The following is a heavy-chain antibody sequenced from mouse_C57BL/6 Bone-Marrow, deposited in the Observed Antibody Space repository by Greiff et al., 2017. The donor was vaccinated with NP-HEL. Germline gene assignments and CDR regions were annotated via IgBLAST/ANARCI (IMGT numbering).Heavy chain of an antibody. CDR1: GFTFSDYG. CDR2: ISSGGSTI. J-gene: IGHJ3*01. Sequence: EVKLMESGGGLVKPGGSLKLSCAASGFTFSDYGMHWVRQAPEKGLEWVAYISSGGSTIYYADTVKGRFTISRDNAKNTLFLQMTSLRSEDTAMYYCARNYGSSWGVAYWGQGTLVTVSA. D-gene: IGHD1-1*01. V-gene: IGHV5-17*01. CDR3: ARNYGSSWGVAY.